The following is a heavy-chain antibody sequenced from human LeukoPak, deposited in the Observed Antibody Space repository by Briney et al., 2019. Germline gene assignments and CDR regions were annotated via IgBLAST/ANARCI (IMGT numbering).Heavy chain of an antibody. V-gene: IGHV4-34*01. CDR2: NNHRGST. Sequence: SETLSLTCAVYGGSFSGYYWSWIRHPPGKGLEWLGANNHRGSTNYTPSIKSRVTISVDTSKNQFSLKLSSVTAADTAVYYCARSGYSYGYAFDIWGQGTMVTVSS. CDR3: ARSGYSYGYAFDI. CDR1: GGSFSGYY. J-gene: IGHJ3*02. D-gene: IGHD5-18*01.